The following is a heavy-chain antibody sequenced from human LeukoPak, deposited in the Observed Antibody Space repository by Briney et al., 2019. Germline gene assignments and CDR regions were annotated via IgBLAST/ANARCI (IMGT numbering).Heavy chain of an antibody. D-gene: IGHD3-22*01. Sequence: SETLSLTCTVSGGSISSSSYYWGWIRQPPGKGLEWIGSIYYSGSTYYNPSLKSRVTISVDTSKNQFSLKLSSVTAADTAVYYCRVYDSSGYYYELPDAFDIWGQGTMVTVSS. V-gene: IGHV4-39*01. J-gene: IGHJ3*02. CDR3: RVYDSSGYYYELPDAFDI. CDR1: GGSISSSSYY. CDR2: IYYSGST.